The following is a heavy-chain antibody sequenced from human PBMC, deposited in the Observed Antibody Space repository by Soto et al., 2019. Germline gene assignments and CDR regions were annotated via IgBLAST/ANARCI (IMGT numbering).Heavy chain of an antibody. CDR3: ARESPLYNWFDP. J-gene: IGHJ5*02. Sequence: SVKVSCKASGGTFSSYAISWVRQAPGQGLEWMGGIIPIFGIANYAQKFQGRVTITADESTSTAYMELSSLRSEDTAVYYCARESPLYNWFDPWGQGTLVTVSS. CDR1: GGTFSSYA. D-gene: IGHD3-10*01. V-gene: IGHV1-69*13. CDR2: IIPIFGIA.